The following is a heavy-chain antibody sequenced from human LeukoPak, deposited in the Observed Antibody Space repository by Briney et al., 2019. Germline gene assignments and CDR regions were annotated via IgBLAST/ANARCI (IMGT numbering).Heavy chain of an antibody. V-gene: IGHV5-51*01. D-gene: IGHD2-2*01. CDR2: IYPGDSDT. CDR3: ARQAVVPAASRAFDI. J-gene: IGHJ3*02. Sequence: GESLKISCKGSGYSFTSYWIGWVRQMPGKGLEWMGIIYPGDSDTRYSPSFQGQVTISADKSISTAYLQWSSLKASDTAMYYCARQAVVPAASRAFDIWGQGTMVTVSS. CDR1: GYSFTSYW.